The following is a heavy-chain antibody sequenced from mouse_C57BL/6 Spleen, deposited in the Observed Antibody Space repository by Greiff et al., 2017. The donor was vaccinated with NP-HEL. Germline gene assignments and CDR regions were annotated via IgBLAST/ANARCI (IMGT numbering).Heavy chain of an antibody. CDR1: GYTFTSYG. Sequence: VQLQQSGAELARPGASVQLSCKASGYTFTSYGISWVKQRTGQGLEWIGEIYPRSGNTYYNEKFKGKATLTADKSSSTAYMELRSLTSEDSAVYFCARHYGSSFYAMDYWGQGTSVTVSS. J-gene: IGHJ4*01. D-gene: IGHD1-1*01. CDR3: ARHYGSSFYAMDY. CDR2: IYPRSGNT. V-gene: IGHV1-81*01.